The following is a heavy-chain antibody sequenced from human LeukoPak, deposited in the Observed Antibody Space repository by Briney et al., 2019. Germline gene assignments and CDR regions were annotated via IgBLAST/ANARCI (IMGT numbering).Heavy chain of an antibody. V-gene: IGHV3-23*01. Sequence: GGSLRLSCATSGFTFSNYAMSWVRQAPGKGLEWVSTISNSGGSTYCADSVKGRFTISRDNSKNTLYLQMNSLRAEDTAVYYCAKGTTVIRGGWFDPWGQGTLVTVSS. CDR2: ISNSGGST. D-gene: IGHD4-17*01. CDR3: AKGTTVIRGGWFDP. CDR1: GFTFSNYA. J-gene: IGHJ5*02.